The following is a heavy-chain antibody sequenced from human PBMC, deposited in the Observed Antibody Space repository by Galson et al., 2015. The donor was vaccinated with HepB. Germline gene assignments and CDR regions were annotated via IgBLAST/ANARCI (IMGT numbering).Heavy chain of an antibody. J-gene: IGHJ6*02. CDR1: GASISSRTSY. Sequence: SETLSLTCSVSGASISSRTSYWVWIRQPPGKGLEWIGNVHSSGVTYYNPSLKSRVTISGDTAKNQFSLRVSSVTAADTAVYYCVRALGGSYFYGMDVWGQGTTVTVSS. D-gene: IGHD3-16*02. CDR2: VHSSGVT. CDR3: VRALGGSYFYGMDV. V-gene: IGHV4-39*01.